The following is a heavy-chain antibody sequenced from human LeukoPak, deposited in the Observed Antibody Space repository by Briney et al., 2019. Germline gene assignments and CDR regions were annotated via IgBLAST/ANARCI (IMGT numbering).Heavy chain of an antibody. J-gene: IGHJ3*02. CDR3: ARVASSSWYIWNAFDI. CDR2: MNPNSGNT. Sequence: ASVKVSCKASGYTFTSYDINWVRQATGQGLEWMGWMNPNSGNTGYAQKFQGRVTMTRNTSISTAYMELSSLRSEDTAVYYCARVASSSWYIWNAFDIWGQGTMVTVSS. D-gene: IGHD6-13*01. CDR1: GYTFTSYD. V-gene: IGHV1-8*01.